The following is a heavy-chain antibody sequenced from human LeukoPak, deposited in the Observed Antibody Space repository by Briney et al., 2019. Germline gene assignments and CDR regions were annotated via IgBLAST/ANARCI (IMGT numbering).Heavy chain of an antibody. D-gene: IGHD3-22*01. Sequence: SETLSLTCTVSGVSISSYYWSWIRQPAGKGLEWIGRIYTSGSTNYNPSLKSRVTMSVDTSKNKFSLKLSSVTAADTPVYYCARVLAATESTYYYDSSGYWAFDIWGQGTMVTVSS. CDR3: ARVLAATESTYYYDSSGYWAFDI. V-gene: IGHV4-4*07. CDR1: GVSISSYY. CDR2: IYTSGST. J-gene: IGHJ3*02.